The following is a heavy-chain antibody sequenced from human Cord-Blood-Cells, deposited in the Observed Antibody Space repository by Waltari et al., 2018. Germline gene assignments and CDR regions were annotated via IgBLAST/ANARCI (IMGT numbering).Heavy chain of an antibody. V-gene: IGHV3-23*01. J-gene: IGHJ6*03. D-gene: IGHD1-26*01. CDR3: AKDGTLHHYYYYMDV. CDR2: ISGSGGST. CDR1: GLTFSSYA. Sequence: EVQLLESGGGLVQPGGSLRLSCAASGLTFSSYAMSWVRQAPGKGLEWVSAISGSGGSTYYADSVKGRFTISRDNSKNTLYLQMNSLRAEDTAVYYCAKDGTLHHYYYYMDVWGKGTTVTVSS.